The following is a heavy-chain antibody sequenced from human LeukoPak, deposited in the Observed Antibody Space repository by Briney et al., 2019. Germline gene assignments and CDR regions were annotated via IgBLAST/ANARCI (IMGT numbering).Heavy chain of an antibody. D-gene: IGHD3-10*01. CDR3: AKGITVAVGYYYYGMDV. J-gene: IGHJ6*02. V-gene: IGHV3-23*01. CDR1: GFTFRSYA. Sequence: AGGSLRLSCAASGFTFRSYAMSWVRQAPGKGLEWVSGISGTGGSTYYADSVKGRFTTSRDNSKNTLYLQMNSLRAEDTAVYYCAKGITVAVGYYYYGMDVWGQGTTVTVSS. CDR2: ISGTGGST.